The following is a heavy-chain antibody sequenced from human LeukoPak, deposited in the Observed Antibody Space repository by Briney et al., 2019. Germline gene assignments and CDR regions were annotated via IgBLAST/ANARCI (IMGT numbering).Heavy chain of an antibody. D-gene: IGHD6-19*01. CDR1: GGTFSSYA. CDR3: ARSGLVEGYFDY. Sequence: ASVKASCKASGGTFSSYAISWVRQAPGQGLEWMGGIIPIFGTANYAQKFQGRVTITTDESTSTAYMELSSLRSEDTAVYYCARSGLVEGYFDYWGPGTLVTVSS. V-gene: IGHV1-69*05. CDR2: IIPIFGTA. J-gene: IGHJ4*02.